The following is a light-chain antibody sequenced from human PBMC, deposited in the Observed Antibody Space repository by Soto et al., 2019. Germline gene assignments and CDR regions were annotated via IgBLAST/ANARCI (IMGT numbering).Light chain of an antibody. CDR2: EVS. J-gene: IGLJ1*01. Sequence: QSALTQPASVSGSPGQSITISCTGTSSDVGGYNYVSWYQQHPGKAPKLMIYEVSNRPSGVSNRFSGFKSGNTASLTISGLPAEAEADYYCSSYTTSSTRVFGTGTKVTVL. CDR1: SSDVGGYNY. V-gene: IGLV2-14*01. CDR3: SSYTTSSTRV.